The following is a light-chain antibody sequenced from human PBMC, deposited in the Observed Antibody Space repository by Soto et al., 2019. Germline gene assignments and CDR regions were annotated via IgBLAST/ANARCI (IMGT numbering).Light chain of an antibody. J-gene: IGKJ1*01. CDR3: QQYNSYSQT. CDR1: QNIESW. V-gene: IGKV1-5*01. CDR2: DDS. Sequence: EIRVTQFPSTLSASLGDRVTITCRASQNIESWLAWYQQTPGKAPKLLIYDDSTLQTGVPSRFSGSGSGTVFTLTISSRQPDDFATYYYQQYNSYSQTFGQGTKVDI.